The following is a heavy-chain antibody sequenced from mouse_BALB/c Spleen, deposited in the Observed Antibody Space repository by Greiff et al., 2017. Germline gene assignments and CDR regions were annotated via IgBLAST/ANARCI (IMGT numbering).Heavy chain of an antibody. CDR3: ARSEVYYSRFAY. CDR1: GYSITSDYA. Sequence: EVQLQESGPGLVKPSQSLSLTCTVTGYSITSDYAWNWIRQFPGNKLEWMGYISYSGSTSYNPSLKSRISITRDTSKNQFFLQLNSVTTEDTATYYCARSEVYYSRFAYWGQGTLVTVSA. D-gene: IGHD1-1*01. CDR2: ISYSGST. J-gene: IGHJ3*01. V-gene: IGHV3-2*02.